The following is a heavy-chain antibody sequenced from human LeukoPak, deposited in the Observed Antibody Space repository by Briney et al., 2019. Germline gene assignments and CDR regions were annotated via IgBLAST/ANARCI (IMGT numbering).Heavy chain of an antibody. CDR1: GYSFTSYW. D-gene: IGHD2-15*01. CDR3: AILNPLGYCSGGSCYSDYMDV. CDR2: IYPGDSDT. J-gene: IGHJ6*03. Sequence: GESLKISCKGSGYSFTSYWIGWVRQMPGKGLEWMGIIYPGDSDTRYSLSFQGQVTISADKSISTAYLQWSSLKASDTAMYYCAILNPLGYCSGGSCYSDYMDVWGKGTTVTVSS. V-gene: IGHV5-51*01.